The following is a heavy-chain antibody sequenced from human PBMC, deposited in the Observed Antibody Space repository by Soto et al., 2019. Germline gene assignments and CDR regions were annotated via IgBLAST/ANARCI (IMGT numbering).Heavy chain of an antibody. Sequence: QGQLVQSGGEVKKPGASVKVSCKTSGYTFSRYGISWVRQAPGQGLEWMGWISGYNGDTNYARKFQGRVTMTIDTTTTTAYMGLRSLTSDDTGVYYCAKNGQPPYYYYGLDVWGQGTTVTVSS. CDR1: GYTFSRYG. CDR3: AKNGQPPYYYYGLDV. CDR2: ISGYNGDT. J-gene: IGHJ6*02. D-gene: IGHD2-8*01. V-gene: IGHV1-18*01.